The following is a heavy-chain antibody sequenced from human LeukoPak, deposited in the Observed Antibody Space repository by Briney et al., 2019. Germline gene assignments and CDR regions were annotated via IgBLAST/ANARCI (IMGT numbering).Heavy chain of an antibody. D-gene: IGHD3-22*01. CDR1: GYTFTGYL. Sequence: ASVKVSCKASGYTFTGYLVHWVRQAPGQGLEWMGWIHPNSGGTNFGQKFQGRVTMTRDTSISTAYMELNSLRSDDTAVYYCASVVGSYYYDSSGYYGYWGQGTLVTVSS. CDR3: ASVVGSYYYDSSGYYGY. J-gene: IGHJ4*02. V-gene: IGHV1-2*02. CDR2: IHPNSGGT.